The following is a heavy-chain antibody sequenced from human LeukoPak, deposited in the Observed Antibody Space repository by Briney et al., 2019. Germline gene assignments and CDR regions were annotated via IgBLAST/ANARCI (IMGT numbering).Heavy chain of an antibody. Sequence: DSVKGRFTISRDNAKNSLYLQMNSLRAEDTAVYYCARGVVTADDAFDIWGQGTMVTVSS. V-gene: IGHV3-48*03. CDR3: ARGVVTADDAFDI. D-gene: IGHD2-21*02. J-gene: IGHJ3*02.